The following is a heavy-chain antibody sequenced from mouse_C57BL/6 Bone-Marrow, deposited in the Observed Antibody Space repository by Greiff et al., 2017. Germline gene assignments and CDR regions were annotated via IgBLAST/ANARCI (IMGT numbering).Heavy chain of an antibody. V-gene: IGHV14-4*01. Sequence: EVQLQQSGAELVRPGASVKLSCTASGFYIKDYDMNWVKQRPEKGLEWIGLIDPENGDTEYATKFPSKGTMKADTSSNTAYRKLSILTYEDTADYYCTKYDNESAMDYWGQGTSVTGSS. J-gene: IGHJ4*01. CDR1: GFYIKDYD. D-gene: IGHD2-4*01. CDR2: IDPENGDT. CDR3: TKYDNESAMDY.